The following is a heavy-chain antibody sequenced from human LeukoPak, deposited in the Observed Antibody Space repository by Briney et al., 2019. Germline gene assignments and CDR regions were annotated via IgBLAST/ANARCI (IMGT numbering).Heavy chain of an antibody. CDR2: IYYSGST. Sequence: SETLSLTCTVSGASITSSNHYWGWIRQPPGKGLEWIGYIYYSGSTNYNPSLKSRVTISVDTSKNQFSLKLSSVTAADTAVYYCARHGYGSGWGNWFDPWGQGTLVTVSS. V-gene: IGHV4-61*05. D-gene: IGHD6-19*01. CDR3: ARHGYGSGWGNWFDP. CDR1: GASITSSNHY. J-gene: IGHJ5*02.